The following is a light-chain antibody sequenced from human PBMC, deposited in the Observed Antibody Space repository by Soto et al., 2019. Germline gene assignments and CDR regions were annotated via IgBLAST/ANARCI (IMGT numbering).Light chain of an antibody. V-gene: IGLV2-23*01. CDR3: CSYAGSSTWL. CDR2: EGS. Sequence: QSVLTQPASVSGSRGQSITISCTGTSSDVGTYNLVSWYQQDPGKAPKLMIYEGSKRPSGVSNRFSGSKSGNTASLTISGLQAEDVADYYCCSYAGSSTWLFGGGTKLTVL. CDR1: SSDVGTYNL. J-gene: IGLJ2*01.